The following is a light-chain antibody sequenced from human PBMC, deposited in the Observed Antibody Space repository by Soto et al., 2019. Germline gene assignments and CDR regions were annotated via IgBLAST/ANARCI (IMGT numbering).Light chain of an antibody. CDR3: QQYYKWPLT. Sequence: VLTQSPGTPSFSPGERDNLSRRASQSVSSYLAWYQQKPGQAPRLLIYDASTRATGIPARLSGSGSGTEFTLTISSLESQDFAVYYCQQYYKWPLTFGGGTKVDIK. J-gene: IGKJ4*01. CDR1: QSVSSY. V-gene: IGKV3-15*01. CDR2: DAS.